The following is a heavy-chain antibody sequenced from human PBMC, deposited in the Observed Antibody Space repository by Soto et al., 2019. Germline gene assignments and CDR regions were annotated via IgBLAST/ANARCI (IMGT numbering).Heavy chain of an antibody. D-gene: IGHD3-16*01. Sequence: EVQLLESGGGLVQPGGSLRLSCAASGFTFSSYEMNWVRQAPGKGLEWVSYISSSGSTIYYADSVKGRFTISRDNAKNSLYLQMNSLRAEDTAVYYCARDSNDYVWGSSGAFDIWGQGTMVTVSS. CDR3: ARDSNDYVWGSSGAFDI. CDR2: ISSSGSTI. V-gene: IGHV3-48*03. CDR1: GFTFSSYE. J-gene: IGHJ3*02.